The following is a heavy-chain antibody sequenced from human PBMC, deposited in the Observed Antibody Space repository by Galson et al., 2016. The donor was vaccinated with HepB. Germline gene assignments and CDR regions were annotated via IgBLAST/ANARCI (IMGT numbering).Heavy chain of an antibody. V-gene: IGHV3-15*07. CDR1: GFTFSNAW. CDR3: TTGFDGFQN. J-gene: IGHJ1*01. CDR2: IKSKIHGGTT. Sequence: SLRLSCAASGFTFSNAWMNWARQAPGKGLEWVGRIKSKIHGGTTDYAAPVKGRFTISRDDSKNTLYLQVSSLKTEDTAVYYCTTGFDGFQNWGQGTLVTVSS.